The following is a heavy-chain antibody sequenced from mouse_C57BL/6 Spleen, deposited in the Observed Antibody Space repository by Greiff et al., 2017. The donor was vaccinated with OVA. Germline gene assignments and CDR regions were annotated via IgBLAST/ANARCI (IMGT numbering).Heavy chain of an antibody. J-gene: IGHJ4*01. D-gene: IGHD1-1*01. Sequence: QVQLQQPGAELVKPGASVKMSCKASGYTFTSYWITWVKQRPGQGLEWIGDIYPGSGRNNYNEKFKSKATLTVDTSSSTAYMQLSSLTSEDSAVYYCARWGGSSYVRDAMDYWGQGTSVTVSS. CDR1: GYTFTSYW. V-gene: IGHV1-55*01. CDR3: ARWGGSSYVRDAMDY. CDR2: IYPGSGRN.